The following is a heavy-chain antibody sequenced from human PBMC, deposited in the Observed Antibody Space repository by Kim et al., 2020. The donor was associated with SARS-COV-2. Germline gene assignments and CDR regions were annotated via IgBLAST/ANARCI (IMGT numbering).Heavy chain of an antibody. J-gene: IGHJ6*04. CDR2: IYSGGST. CDR3: ARGAYSRILFVRIYYYGMDV. Sequence: GGSLRLSCAASGFTVSSNYMSWVRQAPGKGLEWVSVIYSGGSTYYADSVKGRFTISRDNSKNTLYLQMNGLKAEDTAVYYCARGAYSRILFVRIYYYGMDVWGKGTAVTVSS. CDR1: GFTVSSNY. V-gene: IGHV3-66*01. D-gene: IGHD3-3*02.